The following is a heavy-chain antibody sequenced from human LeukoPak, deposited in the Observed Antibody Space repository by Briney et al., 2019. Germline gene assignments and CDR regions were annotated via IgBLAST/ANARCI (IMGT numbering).Heavy chain of an antibody. CDR3: AKRNRAATTIFGVGRSRVYGMDV. D-gene: IGHD3-3*01. CDR2: ISGSGGST. Sequence: GGSLRLSCAASGFTFSSYAMSWVRQAPGKGLEWVSAISGSGGSTYYADSVKGRFTISRDNFKNTLYLQMNSLRAEDTAVYYCAKRNRAATTIFGVGRSRVYGMDVWGQGTTVTVSS. J-gene: IGHJ6*02. V-gene: IGHV3-23*01. CDR1: GFTFSSYA.